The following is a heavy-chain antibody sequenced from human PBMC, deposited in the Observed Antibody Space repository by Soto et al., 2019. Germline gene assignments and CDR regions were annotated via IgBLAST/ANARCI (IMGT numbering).Heavy chain of an antibody. CDR1: GFTFSSYW. J-gene: IGHJ4*02. CDR3: VRVGRLGGY. Sequence: EVQLVESGGGLVQPGGSLRLSCTASGFTFSSYWMSWVRQAPGKGLGWVANIKEDGSGKYYVDSVKGRFSISRDNAGNSLYLQMNSLRVEDTAVYYCVRVGRLGGYWGQGALVTVSS. D-gene: IGHD3-16*01. CDR2: IKEDGSGK. V-gene: IGHV3-7*03.